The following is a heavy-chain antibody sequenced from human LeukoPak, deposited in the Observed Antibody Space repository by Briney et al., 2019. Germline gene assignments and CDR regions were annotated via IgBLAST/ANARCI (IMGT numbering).Heavy chain of an antibody. V-gene: IGHV5-51*01. CDR1: GYSFTSYW. J-gene: IGHJ4*02. D-gene: IGHD3-22*01. CDR3: ARQGHYYDSSGPTRY. CDR2: IYPGDSDT. Sequence: GESLKISCKGSGYSFTSYWIGWVRQMPGKGLEWMGIIYPGDSDTRYSPSFQGQVTISADKSISTAYLQWSSLKASDTAMYYCARQGHYYDSSGPTRYWGQGTLVTVSS.